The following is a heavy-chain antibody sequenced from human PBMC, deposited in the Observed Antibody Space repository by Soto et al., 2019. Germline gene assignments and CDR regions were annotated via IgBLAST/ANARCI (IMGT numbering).Heavy chain of an antibody. D-gene: IGHD2-2*01. CDR2: IIPIFGTA. CDR1: GGTFSSYA. CDR3: ARGRGVLVPAAMPHYYYGMDV. V-gene: IGHV1-69*12. J-gene: IGHJ6*02. Sequence: QVQLVQSGAEVKKPGSSVKVSCKASGGTFSSYAISWVRQAPGQGLEWMGGIIPIFGTANYAQKFQGRVTITADESTSTAYMELSSLRSEDTAVYYCARGRGVLVPAAMPHYYYGMDVWGQGTTVTVSS.